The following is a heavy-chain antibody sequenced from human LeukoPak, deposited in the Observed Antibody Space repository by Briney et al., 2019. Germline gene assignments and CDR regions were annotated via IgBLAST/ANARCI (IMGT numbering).Heavy chain of an antibody. Sequence: PGGSLRLSCAASGFTFSDHYMGWVRQAPGKGLEWVGRIRNKANSYTTEYAASVKGRFTISRDDSKNSLYLQMNSLKTEDTAVYYCARDRGSYFDYWGQGTLVTVSS. V-gene: IGHV3-72*01. CDR1: GFTFSDHY. J-gene: IGHJ4*02. D-gene: IGHD1-26*01. CDR3: ARDRGSYFDY. CDR2: IRNKANSYTT.